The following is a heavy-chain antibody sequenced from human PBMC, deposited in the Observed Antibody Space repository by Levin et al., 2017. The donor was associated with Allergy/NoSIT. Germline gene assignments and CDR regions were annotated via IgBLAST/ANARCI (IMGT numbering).Heavy chain of an antibody. Sequence: GESLKISCAASGFTFSTYSMNWVRQVPGKGLEWVSSISSSSSYIYYADSVKGRFTISRDNAKNSLSLKMNSLRAEDTAVYYCARDGPQWLAPHYAFDIWGQGTMVTVSS. V-gene: IGHV3-21*01. D-gene: IGHD6-19*01. CDR3: ARDGPQWLAPHYAFDI. CDR2: ISSSSSYI. CDR1: GFTFSTYS. J-gene: IGHJ3*02.